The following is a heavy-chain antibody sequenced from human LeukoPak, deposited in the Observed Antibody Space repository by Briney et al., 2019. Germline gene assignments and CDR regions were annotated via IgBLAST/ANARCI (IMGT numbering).Heavy chain of an antibody. J-gene: IGHJ6*02. V-gene: IGHV3-11*01. CDR2: ISSSGSTI. CDR3: ARAECSSTSCYPRYYYYGMDV. D-gene: IGHD2-2*01. Sequence: PGGSLRLSCAASGFTFSDYYMSWIRQAPGKGLEWVSYISSSGSTIYYADSVKGRFTISRDNAKNSLYLQMNSLRAEDTAVYYCARAECSSTSCYPRYYYYGMDVWGQGTTVTVSS. CDR1: GFTFSDYY.